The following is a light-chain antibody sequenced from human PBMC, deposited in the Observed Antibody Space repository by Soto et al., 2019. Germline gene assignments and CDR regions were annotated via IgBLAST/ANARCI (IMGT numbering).Light chain of an antibody. CDR1: SSNIGAGFD. V-gene: IGLV1-40*01. CDR3: CSYAGSNILI. Sequence: QSVLTQPPSVSGAPGQRLTISCAGTSSNIGAGFDVHWYQQLPGTAPKLLIYANDDRPSGVPDRFSGSKSGNTASLTISGLQADDEADYDCCSYAGSNILIFGGGTKVTVL. CDR2: AND. J-gene: IGLJ2*01.